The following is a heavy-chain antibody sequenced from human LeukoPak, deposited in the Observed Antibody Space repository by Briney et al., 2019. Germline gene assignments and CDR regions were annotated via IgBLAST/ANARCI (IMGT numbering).Heavy chain of an antibody. CDR2: ISSSGSII. V-gene: IGHV3-11*04. CDR3: ARVGYDSSGRFDY. D-gene: IGHD3-22*01. Sequence: GGSLRLSCAASGFTFSDYYMTWIRQAPGKGLEWDSYISSSGSIIYYADSVKGRFIISRDNAKNSLYLQMNSLRAEDTAVYFCARVGYDSSGRFDYWGQGILVTVSS. CDR1: GFTFSDYY. J-gene: IGHJ4*02.